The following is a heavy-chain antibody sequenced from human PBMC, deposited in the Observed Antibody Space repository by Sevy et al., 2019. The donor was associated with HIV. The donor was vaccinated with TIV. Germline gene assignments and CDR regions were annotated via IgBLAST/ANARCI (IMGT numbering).Heavy chain of an antibody. CDR1: GFTFSSYA. J-gene: IGHJ4*02. CDR2: ISGSGGST. D-gene: IGHD3-16*02. CDR3: NTCHYHYIWGSYRPEYYFDY. V-gene: IGHV3-23*01. Sequence: GGSLILSCAASGFTFSSYAMSWVRQAPGKGLEWVSAISGSGGSTYYADSVKGRFTISRDNSKNTLSLLMNSLRAEDTAVYYCNTCHYHYIWGSYRPEYYFDYWGQGTLVTVSS.